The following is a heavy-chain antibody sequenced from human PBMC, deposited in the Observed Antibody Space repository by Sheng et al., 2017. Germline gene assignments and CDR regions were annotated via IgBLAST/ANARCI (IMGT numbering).Heavy chain of an antibody. D-gene: IGHD3-3*01. CDR2: LYSGGST. CDR1: GITVSSNY. J-gene: IGHJ6*02. Sequence: EVQLVESGGGLIQPGGSLRLSCAASGITVSSNYMSWVRQAPGKGLEWVSVLYSGGSTYYADSVKGRFTISRDNSKNTLYLQMNSLRAEDTAVYYCARARRDDYNFWGVDVWGQGTTVTVSS. V-gene: IGHV3-53*01. CDR3: ARARRDDYNFWGVDV.